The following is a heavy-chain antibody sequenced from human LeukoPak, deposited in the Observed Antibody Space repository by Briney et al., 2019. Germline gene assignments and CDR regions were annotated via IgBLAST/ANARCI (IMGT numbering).Heavy chain of an antibody. V-gene: IGHV3-23*01. J-gene: IGHJ4*02. CDR3: SKVFEDIVVVVAAIFDF. CDR2: ISGSGGST. Sequence: GGSLRLSCAASGFTFSSYAMSWVRQAPGKGLEWVSAISGSGGSTYYADSVKGRFTISRDNSKNTLYLQMNSLRAEDSAVYYCSKVFEDIVVVVAAIFDFWGQETLVSVSS. D-gene: IGHD2-15*01. CDR1: GFTFSSYA.